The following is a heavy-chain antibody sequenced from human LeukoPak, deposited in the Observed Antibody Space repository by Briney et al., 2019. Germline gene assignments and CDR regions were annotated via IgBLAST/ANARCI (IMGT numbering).Heavy chain of an antibody. CDR2: IYSGGST. CDR1: GFTVSSNY. J-gene: IGHJ4*02. Sequence: GGSLRLSCAASGFTVSSNYMSWVRQAPGKGLEWVSVIYSGGSTSYAESVKGRFTISRDNSKHTLYLQMNSLRAEDTAVYYCAMELGTTVVAFDYWGQGTLVTVSS. CDR3: AMELGTTVVAFDY. D-gene: IGHD4-23*01. V-gene: IGHV3-53*01.